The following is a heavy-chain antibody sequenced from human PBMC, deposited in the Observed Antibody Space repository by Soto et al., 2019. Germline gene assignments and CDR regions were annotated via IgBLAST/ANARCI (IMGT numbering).Heavy chain of an antibody. Sequence: GGSLRLSCAASGFTFSTHGMHWVRQAPGKGPEWVAVISHDGSKKYYVESVEGRFSISRDNSKSIVHLQMNNVRTEDTAVYYCAKDKGSYYDFWSGQRWFDPWGQGTLVTVSS. V-gene: IGHV3-30*18. J-gene: IGHJ5*02. CDR1: GFTFSTHG. CDR3: AKDKGSYYDFWSGQRWFDP. D-gene: IGHD3-3*01. CDR2: ISHDGSKK.